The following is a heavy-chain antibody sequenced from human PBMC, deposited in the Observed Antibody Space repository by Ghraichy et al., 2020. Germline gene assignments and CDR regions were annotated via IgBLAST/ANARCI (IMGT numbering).Heavy chain of an antibody. V-gene: IGHV6-1*01. D-gene: IGHD2-21*01. CDR3: AREYCGGDCYSGYYYGMDV. CDR1: GDSVSSNSAA. Sequence: SQTLSLTCAISGDSVSSNSAAWNWIRQSPSRGLEWLGRTYYRSKWYNDYAVSVKSRITINPDTSKNQFSLQLNSVTPEDTAVYYCAREYCGGDCYSGYYYGMDVWGQGTTVTVSS. J-gene: IGHJ6*02. CDR2: TYYRSKWYN.